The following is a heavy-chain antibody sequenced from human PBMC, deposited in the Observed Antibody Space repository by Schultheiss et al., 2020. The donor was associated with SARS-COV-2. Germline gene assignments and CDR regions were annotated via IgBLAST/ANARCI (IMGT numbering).Heavy chain of an antibody. J-gene: IGHJ5*02. CDR1: GGSISSGGYY. CDR3: AKWSFYLDSREAWFDP. D-gene: IGHD2-8*01. CDR2: IYYSGST. Sequence: SQTLSLTCTVSGGSISSGGYYWSWIRQHPGKGLEWIGYIYYSGSTYYNPSLKNRVTISVDTSKNQFTLKLTSVTATDTAVFYCAKWSFYLDSREAWFDPWGQGTLVTVSS. V-gene: IGHV4-31*03.